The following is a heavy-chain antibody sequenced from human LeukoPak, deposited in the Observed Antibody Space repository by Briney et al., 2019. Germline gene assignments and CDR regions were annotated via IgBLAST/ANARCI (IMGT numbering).Heavy chain of an antibody. V-gene: IGHV3-30-3*01. CDR1: GFTFSSSA. D-gene: IGHD6-19*01. Sequence: GRSLRLSCAASGFTFSSSAMHWVRQAPDKGLEWVAVISYDGSNKYYADSVKGRFTISRDNSKNTLYLQMNSLRADDTAVYCCARDRDSSGWYEGFDCWGQGTLVTVSS. CDR3: ARDRDSSGWYEGFDC. J-gene: IGHJ4*02. CDR2: ISYDGSNK.